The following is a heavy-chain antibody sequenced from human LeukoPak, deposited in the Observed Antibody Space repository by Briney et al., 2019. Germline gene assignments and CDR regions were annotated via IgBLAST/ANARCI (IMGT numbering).Heavy chain of an antibody. J-gene: IGHJ4*02. CDR1: GGSISSGGYY. Sequence: SETLSLTCTVSGGSISSGGYYWSWIRQHPGKGLEWIGYIYYSGSTYYNPSLKSRVTISVDRSKNQFSLKLSSVTAADTAVYYCARAMGYWWDFDYWGQGTLVTVSP. CDR3: ARAMGYWWDFDY. CDR2: IYYSGST. D-gene: IGHD2-15*01. V-gene: IGHV4-31*03.